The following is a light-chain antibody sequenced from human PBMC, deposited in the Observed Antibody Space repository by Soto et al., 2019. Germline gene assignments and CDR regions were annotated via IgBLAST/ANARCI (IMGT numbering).Light chain of an antibody. CDR2: GAS. Sequence: EIVLAQSPGTLSLSPGERATLSCRASQSVTSGYLAWYQQKPNQAPRLLIYGASYRATGIPDRFSGGGSGTDFTLTISRLEPEDFAVYYCQHYSSSPPAITVGQGTRLEI. CDR1: QSVTSGY. J-gene: IGKJ5*01. V-gene: IGKV3-20*01. CDR3: QHYSSSPPAIT.